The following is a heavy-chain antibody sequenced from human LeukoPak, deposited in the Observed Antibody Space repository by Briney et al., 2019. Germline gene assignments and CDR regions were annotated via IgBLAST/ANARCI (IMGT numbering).Heavy chain of an antibody. J-gene: IGHJ5*02. CDR3: ARDSPDSGGYYLAP. CDR2: IWYDGSNK. D-gene: IGHD3-22*01. CDR1: GFTFSSYG. V-gene: IGHV3-33*08. Sequence: GGSLRLSCAASGFTFSSYGMHWVRQAPGKGLEWVAVIWYDGSNKYYADSVKGRFTISRDNSKNTLYLQMNSLRAEDTAVYYCARDSPDSGGYYLAPWGQGTLVTVSS.